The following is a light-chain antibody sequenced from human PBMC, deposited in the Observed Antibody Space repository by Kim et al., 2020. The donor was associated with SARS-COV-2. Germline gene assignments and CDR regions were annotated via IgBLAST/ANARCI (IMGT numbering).Light chain of an antibody. CDR3: VAWDDSLNGSV. CDR2: SND. Sequence: PGQRVTISCSGSSSNIGSNVVNWYQQLPGTAPKLLIYSNDYRPSGVPDRFSGSKSGTSASLAISGLQSEDEADYYCVAWDDSLNGSVFGGGTQLTV. J-gene: IGLJ3*02. CDR1: SSNIGSNV. V-gene: IGLV1-44*01.